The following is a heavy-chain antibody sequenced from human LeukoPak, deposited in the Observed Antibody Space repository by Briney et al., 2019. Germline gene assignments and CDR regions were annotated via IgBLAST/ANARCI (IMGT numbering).Heavy chain of an antibody. CDR3: ARGGSITSYAFEI. D-gene: IGHD1-26*01. CDR1: GFTFSSYS. Sequence: GGSLRLSCAASGFTFSSYSMNWVRQAPGKGLEWVSSITSSSSYIFYADSVRGRFTISRDNAKNSLYLQMDSLRAEDTAVYYCARGGSITSYAFEIWGQGTMVTVSS. V-gene: IGHV3-21*01. CDR2: ITSSSSYI. J-gene: IGHJ3*02.